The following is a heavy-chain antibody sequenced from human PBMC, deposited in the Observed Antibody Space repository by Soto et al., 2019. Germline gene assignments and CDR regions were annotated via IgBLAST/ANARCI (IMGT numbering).Heavy chain of an antibody. CDR2: ISDSGDTT. J-gene: IGHJ5*02. CDR1: GFTFSNYD. D-gene: IGHD1-26*01. Sequence: GGSLRLSCAASGFTFSNYDMSWVRQAPGKGLEWVSVISDSGDTTHYVDSVKGRFTISRDNSKNTLYLQMSTLRAEDTAVYHCAKNQGVELVPLATVDWFDPWGQGSVVTVSS. V-gene: IGHV3-23*01. CDR3: AKNQGVELVPLATVDWFDP.